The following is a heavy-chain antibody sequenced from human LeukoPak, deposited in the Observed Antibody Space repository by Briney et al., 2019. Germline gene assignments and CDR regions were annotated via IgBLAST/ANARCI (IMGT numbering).Heavy chain of an antibody. V-gene: IGHV1-18*01. CDR3: ASSGGYDSSSYHYT. Sequence: ASVTVSCKASGYTMSSNFGFSWVRQAPGQGLEWVGWISAYSGDTNYAPNLQGRVTMTTEKSTNTGYMELRVLRSDDTAVYYCASSGGYDSSSYHYTWGQGTLVTVSS. J-gene: IGHJ4*02. CDR2: ISAYSGDT. CDR1: GYTMSSNFG. D-gene: IGHD3-22*01.